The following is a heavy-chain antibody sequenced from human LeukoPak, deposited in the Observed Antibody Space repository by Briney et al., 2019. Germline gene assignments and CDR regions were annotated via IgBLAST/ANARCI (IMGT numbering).Heavy chain of an antibody. Sequence: PGGSLRLSCAASGFTFSSYSMNWVRQAPGEGLEWFSYISSSSSTIYYADSVKGRFTISRDNAKNSLYLQMNSLRAEDTAVYYCARDPGDVAAAHDAFDIWGQGTMVTVSS. CDR3: ARDPGDVAAAHDAFDI. CDR2: ISSSSSTI. CDR1: GFTFSSYS. V-gene: IGHV3-48*01. D-gene: IGHD2-15*01. J-gene: IGHJ3*02.